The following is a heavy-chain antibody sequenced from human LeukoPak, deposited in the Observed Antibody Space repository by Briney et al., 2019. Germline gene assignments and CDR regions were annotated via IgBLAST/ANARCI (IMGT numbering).Heavy chain of an antibody. CDR1: GFTFSSYG. J-gene: IGHJ4*02. CDR2: ISHDGSNK. D-gene: IGHD3-3*01. Sequence: PGGSLRLSCAASGFTFSSYGMHWVRQAPGKGLEWVAVISHDGSNKYYADSAKGRFTISRDNSKNTLYLQMNSLRAEDTAVYYCARVSAYYDFWSAHLDYWGQGTLVTVSS. CDR3: ARVSAYYDFWSAHLDY. V-gene: IGHV3-30*03.